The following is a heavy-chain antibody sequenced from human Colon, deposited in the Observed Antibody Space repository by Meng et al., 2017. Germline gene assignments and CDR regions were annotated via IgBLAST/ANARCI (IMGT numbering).Heavy chain of an antibody. CDR1: GGSVTSGGFH. CDR3: ARGYYGRADL. Sequence: GQLQGSGPGPVKPSQTLSLTCNVSGGSVTSGGFHWSWIRQPAGKGLEWIGRIYTSGDTTYTPSLKSRVTISMDTSKNQFSLKLTSAIAADTAVYYCARGYYGRADLWGRGILVTVSS. CDR2: IYTSGDT. J-gene: IGHJ5*02. D-gene: IGHD3-10*01. V-gene: IGHV4-61*02.